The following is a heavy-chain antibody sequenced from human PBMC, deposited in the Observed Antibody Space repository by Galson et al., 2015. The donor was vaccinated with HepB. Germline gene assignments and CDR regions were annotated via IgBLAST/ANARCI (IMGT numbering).Heavy chain of an antibody. J-gene: IGHJ4*02. V-gene: IGHV6-1*01. CDR1: GDSVSSHIAA. CDR3: TRDQLGFIY. Sequence: AISGDSVSSHIAAWNWVRQSPSRGLEWLGRTYYRSKWHNDYAPSVNSRITIDADTSKNQFSLQLNSVTPEDTAVYYCTRDQLGFIYWGQGTLVTVSS. CDR2: TYYRSKWHN. D-gene: IGHD3-10*01.